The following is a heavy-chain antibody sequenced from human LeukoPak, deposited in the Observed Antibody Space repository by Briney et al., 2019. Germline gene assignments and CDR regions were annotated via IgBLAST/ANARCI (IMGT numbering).Heavy chain of an antibody. CDR3: ARDVNRGSYLFDY. CDR2: INPNSGGT. Sequence: ASVKVSCKASGYTFTSYDINWVRQATGQGLEWMGWINPNSGGTNYAQKFQGRVTMTRDTSISTAYMELSRLRSDDTAVYYCARDVNRGSYLFDYWGQGTLVTVSS. V-gene: IGHV1-2*02. CDR1: GYTFTSYD. J-gene: IGHJ4*02. D-gene: IGHD1-26*01.